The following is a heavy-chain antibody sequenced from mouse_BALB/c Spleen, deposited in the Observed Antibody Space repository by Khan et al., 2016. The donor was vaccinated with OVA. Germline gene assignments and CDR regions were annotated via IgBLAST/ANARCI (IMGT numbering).Heavy chain of an antibody. D-gene: IGHD1-1*01. CDR2: IWGDGST. CDR1: GFSLTTYG. J-gene: IGHJ4*01. V-gene: IGHV2-3*01. Sequence: QVQLKQSGPGLVAPSQSLSITCSISGFSLTTYGVNWVRQPPGKGLEWLGVIWGDGSTNYHSTLKSRLTIRKDNSKRQVFLTLNSPQTDDTATYYYAKFTTDYYSMDYWGQGTSVTVSS. CDR3: AKFTTDYYSMDY.